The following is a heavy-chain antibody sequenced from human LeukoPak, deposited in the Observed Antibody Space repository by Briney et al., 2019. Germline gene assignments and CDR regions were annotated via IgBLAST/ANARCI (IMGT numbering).Heavy chain of an antibody. J-gene: IGHJ5*02. CDR2: ISSSSSYI. D-gene: IGHD6-13*01. Sequence: GGSLRLSCAASGFTFSSYSMNWVRQAPGKGLKWVSSISSSSSYIYYADSVKGRFTISRDNAKNSLYLQMNSLRAEDTAMYYCAISKGIAAAGTFPGDNWFDPWGQGTLVTVSS. CDR3: AISKGIAAAGTFPGDNWFDP. V-gene: IGHV3-21*04. CDR1: GFTFSSYS.